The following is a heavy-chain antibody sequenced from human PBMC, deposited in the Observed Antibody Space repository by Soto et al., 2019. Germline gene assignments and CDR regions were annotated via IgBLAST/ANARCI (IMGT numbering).Heavy chain of an antibody. V-gene: IGHV4-39*01. CDR2: IYYTGST. D-gene: IGHD4-4*01. Sequence: KPSETLSLTCTVSGGSINSSSYYWGWIRQPPGKGLEWIGSIYYTGSTYYNPSLKSRLTISIDTSKNRFSLKLTSVTAADTALYYCDITDDYSNFDYWGQGTLVTVSS. CDR3: DITDDYSNFDY. CDR1: GGSINSSSYY. J-gene: IGHJ4*02.